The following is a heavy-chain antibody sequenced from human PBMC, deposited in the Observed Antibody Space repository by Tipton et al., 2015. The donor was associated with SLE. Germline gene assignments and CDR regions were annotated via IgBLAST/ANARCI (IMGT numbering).Heavy chain of an antibody. Sequence: TLSLTCTVSGDSISSHYWSWIRQPPGKGLEWIGYIYYSGSTYYDPSLKSRVTISVDTSKNQFSLKLSSVTAADTAVYYCVDYYYDSSGYYDWYFDLWGRGTLVTVSS. J-gene: IGHJ2*01. CDR3: VDYYYDSSGYYDWYFDL. CDR1: GDSISSHY. D-gene: IGHD3-22*01. V-gene: IGHV4-59*11. CDR2: IYYSGST.